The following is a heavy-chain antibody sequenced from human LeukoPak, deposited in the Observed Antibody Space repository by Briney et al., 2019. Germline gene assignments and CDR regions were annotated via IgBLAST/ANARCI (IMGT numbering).Heavy chain of an antibody. V-gene: IGHV1-69*06. CDR1: GGTFRNSI. D-gene: IGHD5-12*01. CDR3: ARGTYSAYDLGPYMDV. J-gene: IGHJ6*03. CDR2: ITPIFGTT. Sequence: SVKVSCKASGGTFRNSIITWVRQAPGHGLEWMGGITPIFGTTNYAQRFQGRVTIIADKSTTTAYMELTSLRSEDTAVYYCARGTYSAYDLGPYMDVWGKGTTVTVSS.